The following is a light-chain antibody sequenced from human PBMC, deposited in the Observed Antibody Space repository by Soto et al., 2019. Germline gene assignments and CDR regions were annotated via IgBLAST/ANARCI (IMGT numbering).Light chain of an antibody. J-gene: IGKJ2*01. Sequence: DIVMTQSPLSLPVTPGEPASISCRSSQSLLQTNGYNYLDWYVQKPGQSPQLLIYLASSRASGVPDRFRGSRSCTDFTLEISRVEAEDVGVYYCMQAHQTPYTFGQGTKLEIK. CDR1: QSLLQTNGYNY. CDR3: MQAHQTPYT. CDR2: LAS. V-gene: IGKV2-28*01.